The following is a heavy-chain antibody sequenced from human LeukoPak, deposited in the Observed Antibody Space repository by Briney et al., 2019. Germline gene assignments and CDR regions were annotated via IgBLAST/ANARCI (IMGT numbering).Heavy chain of an antibody. CDR3: ARQQGYDFWSGYYQYNWFDP. V-gene: IGHV4-34*01. Sequence: SETLSLTCAVYGGSFSGYYWSWIRQPPGKGLEWIGEINHSGSTNYNPSLKSRVTISVDTSKNQFSLKLSSVTAADTAVYYCARQQGYDFWSGYYQYNWFDPWGQGTLVTVSS. CDR1: GGSFSGYY. J-gene: IGHJ5*02. D-gene: IGHD3-3*01. CDR2: INHSGST.